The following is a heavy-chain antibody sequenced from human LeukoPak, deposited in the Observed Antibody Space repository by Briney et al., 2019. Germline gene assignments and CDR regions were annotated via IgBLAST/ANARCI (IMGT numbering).Heavy chain of an antibody. CDR2: ISGSGGST. V-gene: IGHV3-23*01. CDR3: AKDSRVVLDTPGDY. Sequence: GGSLRLSCAASGFTFSSYAMSWVRQAPGKGLEWVSAISGSGGSTYYADSVKGRFTISRDDSKNTLYLQMNSLRAEDTAVYYCAKDSRVVLDTPGDYWGQGTLVTVSS. J-gene: IGHJ4*02. CDR1: GFTFSSYA. D-gene: IGHD3/OR15-3a*01.